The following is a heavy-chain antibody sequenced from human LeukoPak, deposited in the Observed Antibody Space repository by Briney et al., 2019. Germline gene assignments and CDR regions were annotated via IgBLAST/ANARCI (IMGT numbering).Heavy chain of an antibody. Sequence: GGSLRLSCAASGFTFDDYAMHWVRQAPGKGLEWVSGISWNSGSIGYADSVKGRFTISRDNAKNSLYLQMNSLRAEDTALYYCAKDRRRYQLLYRFDPWGQGTLVTVSS. D-gene: IGHD2-2*02. CDR1: GFTFDDYA. V-gene: IGHV3-9*01. CDR2: ISWNSGSI. J-gene: IGHJ5*02. CDR3: AKDRRRYQLLYRFDP.